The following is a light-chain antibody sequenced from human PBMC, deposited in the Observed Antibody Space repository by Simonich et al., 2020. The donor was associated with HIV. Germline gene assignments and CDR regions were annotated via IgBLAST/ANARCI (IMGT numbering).Light chain of an antibody. V-gene: IGKV1-NL1*01. CDR1: QGIRNS. CDR2: AAY. Sequence: DIQMTQSPSSLSASVGDRVTITCRASQGIRNSLAWYQQRPGKAPKLLINAAYRLESGVPSRFSGSGSGTEYTLTISSLQPEDFATYYCQQYYSSLITFGGGTKLEIK. J-gene: IGKJ4*01. CDR3: QQYYSSLIT.